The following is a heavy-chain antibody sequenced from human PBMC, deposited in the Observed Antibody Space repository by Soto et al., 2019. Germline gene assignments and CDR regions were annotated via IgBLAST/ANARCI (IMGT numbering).Heavy chain of an antibody. Sequence: SAKVSCKAPGYTFTSYAVSWVRQAPGHELEWMGRIIPLFGKADYARKLQGRVTLTADKYTNTAYMELSSLRSEDTAMYFCARDASYCTNGVCFYYLDYWGQGTLVTVSS. V-gene: IGHV1-69*06. D-gene: IGHD2-8*01. J-gene: IGHJ4*02. CDR2: IIPLFGKA. CDR3: ARDASYCTNGVCFYYLDY. CDR1: GYTFTSYA.